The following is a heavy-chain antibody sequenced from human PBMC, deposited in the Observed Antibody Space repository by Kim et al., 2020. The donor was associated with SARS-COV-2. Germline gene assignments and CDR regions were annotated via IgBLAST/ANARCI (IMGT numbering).Heavy chain of an antibody. CDR2: ISAYNGNT. CDR3: AREAYSSSSPYYYGMDV. Sequence: ASVKVSCKASGYTFTSYGISWVRQAPGQGLEWMGWISAYNGNTNYAQKLQGRVTMTTDTSTSTAYMELRSLRSDDTAVYYCAREAYSSSSPYYYGMDVWGQGTTVTVSS. D-gene: IGHD6-6*01. J-gene: IGHJ6*02. CDR1: GYTFTSYG. V-gene: IGHV1-18*04.